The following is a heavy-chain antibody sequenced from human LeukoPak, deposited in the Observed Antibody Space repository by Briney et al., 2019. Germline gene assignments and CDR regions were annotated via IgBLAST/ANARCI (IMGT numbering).Heavy chain of an antibody. Sequence: ASVKVSCKASGYTFTSYAMSWVRQAPGKGLEWVSAISVSGGSTYYADSVKGRFTISRDNSKNTLYLQMNSLRAEDTAVYYCAKELVLWFPDYWGQGTLVTVSS. CDR1: GYTFTSYA. V-gene: IGHV3-23*01. D-gene: IGHD3-10*01. CDR3: AKELVLWFPDY. J-gene: IGHJ4*02. CDR2: ISVSGGST.